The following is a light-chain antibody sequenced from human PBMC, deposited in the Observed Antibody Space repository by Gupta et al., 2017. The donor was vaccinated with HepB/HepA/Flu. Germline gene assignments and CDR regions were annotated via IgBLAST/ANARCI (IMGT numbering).Light chain of an antibody. CDR2: EVS. J-gene: IGLJ2*01. V-gene: IGLV2-14*01. CDR3: SSYTNSSTLVV. CDR1: SSDVGGYNY. Sequence: QSALTHPAPASGSPGQPSTISCTGTSSDVGGYNYVSWYQQHPGKAPKLMIYEVSNRPSGVSNRFSGSKSGNTASLTISGLQAEDEAYYYCSSYTNSSTLVVFGGGTKLTVL.